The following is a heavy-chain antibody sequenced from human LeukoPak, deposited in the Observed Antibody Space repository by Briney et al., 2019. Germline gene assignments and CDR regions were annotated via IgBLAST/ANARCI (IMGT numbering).Heavy chain of an antibody. D-gene: IGHD6-13*01. CDR2: INPNSGGT. J-gene: IGHJ4*02. CDR1: GYTFTGYY. CDR3: AREAGSSWYGFDY. V-gene: IGHV1-2*06. Sequence: ASVKVSCKASGYTFTGYYMHWVRQAPGQGLEWMGRINPNSGGTDYAQKFQGRVTMTRDTSISTAYMELSRLRSDDTAVYYCAREAGSSWYGFDYWGQGTLVTVSS.